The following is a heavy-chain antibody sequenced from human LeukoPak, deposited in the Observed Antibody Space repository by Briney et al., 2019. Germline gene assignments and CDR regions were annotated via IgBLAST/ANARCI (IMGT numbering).Heavy chain of an antibody. V-gene: IGHV3-21*01. J-gene: IGHJ4*02. CDR3: ARERKSSTSMDY. CDR2: ISSSSSYI. D-gene: IGHD2-2*01. Sequence: PGGSLRLSCAASGFTFSSYSMNWVRQAPWKGLEWVSSISSSSSYIYYADSVKGRFTISRDNAKNTLYLQMNSLRGEDTAVYFCARERKSSTSMDYWGQGTLVTVSS. CDR1: GFTFSSYS.